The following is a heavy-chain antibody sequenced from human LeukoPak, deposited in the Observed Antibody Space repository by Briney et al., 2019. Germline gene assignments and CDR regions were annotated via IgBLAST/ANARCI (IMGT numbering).Heavy chain of an antibody. CDR2: IRAYNGNT. Sequence: GASVKVSRKASGYTFTSYGISWVRHAPTQGREWVRWIRAYNGNTNYAQKLQGRVTMTRDTSTSTAYMEVRSLRSDDTAVYYCARSNPTNCIAVPFDIWGQGTLVTVSS. J-gene: IGHJ3*02. CDR3: ARSNPTNCIAVPFDI. D-gene: IGHD6-19*01. CDR1: GYTFTSYG. V-gene: IGHV1-18*01.